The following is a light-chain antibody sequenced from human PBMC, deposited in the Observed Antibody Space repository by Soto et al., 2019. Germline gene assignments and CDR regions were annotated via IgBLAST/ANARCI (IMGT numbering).Light chain of an antibody. CDR1: ESVSNK. CDR2: GAS. V-gene: IGKV3-15*01. Sequence: IVMTQSPATLSVSPGERATLSCRASESVSNKLAWCQRRPGQAPRLLIYGASTRASGIPDRFSGSGSGTDFSLTISSLQSEDFAVYYCQQYTNWPPWTFGQGTKVEIK. J-gene: IGKJ1*01. CDR3: QQYTNWPPWT.